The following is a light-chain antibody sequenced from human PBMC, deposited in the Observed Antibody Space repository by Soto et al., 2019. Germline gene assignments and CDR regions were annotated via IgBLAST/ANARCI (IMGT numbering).Light chain of an antibody. CDR1: QSVSSS. CDR2: DPS. CDR3: QPRSTWHYT. V-gene: IGKV3D-11*02. J-gene: IGKJ2*01. Sequence: EIVLTQSPATLSLSPGERATLSCRASQSVSSSLAWYQQKPGQAPILLIYDPSNMANGIPARFSGSGAVTDLNLNISSLAPEDFAVYYFQPRSTWHYTFGQRTKLEIK.